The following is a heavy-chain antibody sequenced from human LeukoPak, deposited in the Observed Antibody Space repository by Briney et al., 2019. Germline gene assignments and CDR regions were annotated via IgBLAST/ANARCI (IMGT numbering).Heavy chain of an antibody. V-gene: IGHV3-74*01. J-gene: IGHJ4*02. CDR3: ARGGESYQTPFDY. CDR1: GFSFSSYW. D-gene: IGHD2-2*01. Sequence: GGSLRLSCAASGFSFSSYWMHWVRHAPGKGLAWVSRVSGDGRSTDYADSVKGRFTISRENAKNTLLLQTNRLRAEDTAVYYCARGGESYQTPFDYWGQGTLVTVSS. CDR2: VSGDGRST.